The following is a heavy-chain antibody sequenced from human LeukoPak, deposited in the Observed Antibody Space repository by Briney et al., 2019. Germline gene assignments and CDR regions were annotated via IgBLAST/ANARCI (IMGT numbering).Heavy chain of an antibody. J-gene: IGHJ4*02. D-gene: IGHD3-9*01. CDR3: ARDYVRYFDWLLFRRGRGFDY. V-gene: IGHV3-30*04. CDR1: GFTFSSYA. Sequence: GGSLRLSCAASGFTFSSYAMPWVRQAPGKGLEWVAVISYDGSNKYYADSVKGRFTISRDNSKNTLYLQMNSLRAEDTAVYYCARDYVRYFDWLLFRRGRGFDYWGQGTLVTVSS. CDR2: ISYDGSNK.